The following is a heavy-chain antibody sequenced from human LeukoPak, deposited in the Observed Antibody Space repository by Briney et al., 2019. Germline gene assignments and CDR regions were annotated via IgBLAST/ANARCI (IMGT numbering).Heavy chain of an antibody. D-gene: IGHD5-24*01. Sequence: PGRSLRLSCAASGFTFSSYAMSWVRQAPGKGLEWVSAISGSGGSTYYADSVKGRFTISRDNSKNTLYLQMNSLRAEDTAVYYCAKGGGDGYTQPDYWGQGTLVTLSS. V-gene: IGHV3-23*01. J-gene: IGHJ4*02. CDR1: GFTFSSYA. CDR3: AKGGGDGYTQPDY. CDR2: ISGSGGST.